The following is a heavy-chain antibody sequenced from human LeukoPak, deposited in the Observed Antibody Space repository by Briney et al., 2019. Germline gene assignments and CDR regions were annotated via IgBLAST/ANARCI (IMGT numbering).Heavy chain of an antibody. V-gene: IGHV4-34*01. CDR2: INHSGST. CDR3: GRAWCSTTSCNKARIDP. Sequence: SETLSLTCAVYGGSFSGYSWSWIRQPPGKGLEWIGEINHSGSTNDNPSLKSRVTISVDTSKNQFSLKLTSVTAADTAVYYCGRAWCSTTSCNKARIDPWGQGTLVPVSS. CDR1: GGSFSGYS. D-gene: IGHD2-2*02. J-gene: IGHJ5*02.